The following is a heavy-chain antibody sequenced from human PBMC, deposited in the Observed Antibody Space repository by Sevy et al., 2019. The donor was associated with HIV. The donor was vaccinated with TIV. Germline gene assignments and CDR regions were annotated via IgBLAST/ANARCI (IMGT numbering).Heavy chain of an antibody. D-gene: IGHD1-26*01. CDR1: GFTFSSYA. CDR3: PTDFSGGSYYRAPHAFDI. Sequence: GGSLRLSCAASGFTFSSYAMHWVRQAPGKGLEWVAVISYDGSNKYYADSVKGRFTISRDNSKNTLYLQMNSLRAEDTAVYYWPTDFSGGSYYRAPHAFDIWGQGTMVTVSS. CDR2: ISYDGSNK. J-gene: IGHJ3*02. V-gene: IGHV3-30-3*01.